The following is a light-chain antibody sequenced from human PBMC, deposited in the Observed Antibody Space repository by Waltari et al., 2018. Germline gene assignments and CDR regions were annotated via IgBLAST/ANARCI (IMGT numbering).Light chain of an antibody. J-gene: IGLJ1*01. V-gene: IGLV2-14*01. CDR2: EVS. CDR3: SSYTTSSAPGV. CDR1: DSDVGAYDF. Sequence: QSALTQPASVSGSPGQSITISCSGTDSDVGAYDFVSWYPQHPGKAPPLIIYEVSNRPSGISNRFSASKSGNTAPLTISGLQAEDEADYYCSSYTTSSAPGVFGTGTRVTVL.